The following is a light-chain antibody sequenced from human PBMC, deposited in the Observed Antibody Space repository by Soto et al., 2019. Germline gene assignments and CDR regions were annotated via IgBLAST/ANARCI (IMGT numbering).Light chain of an antibody. J-gene: IGKJ5*01. Sequence: DMQMTHPPSTLSAAVGDRVTMTCRASQTISSWLAWYQQKPGKAPKLLIYKASTLKSGVPSRFSGSGSGTDFTLTISSLEPEDFAVYYCQQRSNWPITFGQGTRLEIK. CDR1: QTISSW. CDR2: KAS. CDR3: QQRSNWPIT. V-gene: IGKV1-5*03.